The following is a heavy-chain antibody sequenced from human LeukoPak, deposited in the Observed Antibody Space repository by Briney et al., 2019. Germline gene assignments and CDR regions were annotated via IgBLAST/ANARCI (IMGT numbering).Heavy chain of an antibody. CDR2: ITGSGGRT. CDR1: GFSFCDLA. J-gene: IGHJ4*02. V-gene: IGHV3-23*01. Sequence: GGSLRLSCAASGFSFCDLAMSWVRQAPGKGLEWVSSITGSGGRTYYVGSGKGQFTIFRDNPTHTLYLEMNSLRADERAVYVCASRPRADIGPLDYWGQGTLVTVSS. CDR3: ASRPRADIGPLDY. D-gene: IGHD1-14*01.